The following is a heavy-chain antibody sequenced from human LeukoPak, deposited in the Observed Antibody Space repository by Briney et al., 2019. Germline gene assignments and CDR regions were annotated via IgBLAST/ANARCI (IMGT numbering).Heavy chain of an antibody. Sequence: GGSLRLSCAASGFTFSSYWMSCVRQAPRKGLEWVAHIKQDGSEKYYVDSVKGRFTISRDNAKNSLYLQMNSLRAEDTAVYYCARLFLYDSSYFDYWGQGTLVTVSS. V-gene: IGHV3-7*01. CDR2: IKQDGSEK. CDR1: GFTFSSYW. CDR3: ARLFLYDSSYFDY. D-gene: IGHD3-22*01. J-gene: IGHJ4*02.